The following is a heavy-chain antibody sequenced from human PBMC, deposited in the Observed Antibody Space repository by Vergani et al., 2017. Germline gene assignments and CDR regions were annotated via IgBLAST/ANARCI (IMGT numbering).Heavy chain of an antibody. Sequence: QVQLQESGPGLVKPSETLSLTCTVSNDSVSNTFYYWGWIRQTPGKGLEWIGSIYYSGITYYNPSLESRVTMSVDTSKSQFSLKLSSVTAADTAVYYCARRSGIVYDIFSGTQYFFDFWGQGTLVTVSS. CDR2: IYYSGIT. V-gene: IGHV4-39*07. J-gene: IGHJ4*02. D-gene: IGHD3-9*01. CDR3: ARRSGIVYDIFSGTQYFFDF. CDR1: NDSVSNTFYY.